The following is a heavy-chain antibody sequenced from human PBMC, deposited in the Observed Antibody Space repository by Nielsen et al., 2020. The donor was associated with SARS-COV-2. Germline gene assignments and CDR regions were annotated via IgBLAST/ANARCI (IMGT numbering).Heavy chain of an antibody. CDR2: IYYSGST. J-gene: IGHJ6*03. Sequence: SETLSLTCTVSGGSISSYYWSWIRQPPGKGLEWIGYIYYSGSTNYNPSLKSRVTISVDTSKNQFSLKLSSVTAADTAVYYCARDPRMRGSGSYSNYYYYYYMDVWGKGTTVTVSS. CDR3: ARDPRMRGSGSYSNYYYYYYMDV. V-gene: IGHV4-59*01. D-gene: IGHD3-10*01. CDR1: GGSISSYY.